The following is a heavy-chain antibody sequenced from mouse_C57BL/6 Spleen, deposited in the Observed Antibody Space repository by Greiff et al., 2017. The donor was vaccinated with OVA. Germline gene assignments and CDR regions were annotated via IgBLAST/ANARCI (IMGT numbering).Heavy chain of an antibody. J-gene: IGHJ3*01. CDR2: ISYDGSN. CDR3: ARDRGDSSGSY. Sequence: EVQLQESGPGLVKPSQSLSLTCSVTGYSITSGYYWNWIRQFPGNKLEWMGYISYDGSNNYNPSLKNRISITRDTSKNQFFLKLNSVTTEDTATYYCARDRGDSSGSYWGQGTLVTVSA. V-gene: IGHV3-6*01. CDR1: GYSITSGYY. D-gene: IGHD3-2*02.